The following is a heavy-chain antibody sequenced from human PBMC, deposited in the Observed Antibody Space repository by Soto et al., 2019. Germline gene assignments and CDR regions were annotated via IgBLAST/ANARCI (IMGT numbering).Heavy chain of an antibody. CDR3: ARDRVGAAGDYYYYMDV. J-gene: IGHJ6*03. CDR2: IYSGGST. CDR1: GFTVSSNY. Sequence: EVQLVESGGGLVQPGGSLRLSCAASGFTVSSNYMSWVRQAPGKGLERVSVIYSGGSTYYADSVKGRFTISRDHSKNTLYLQMTSLRAEDTAVYYCARDRVGAAGDYYYYMDVWGRGTTVTVSS. V-gene: IGHV3-66*01. D-gene: IGHD6-13*01.